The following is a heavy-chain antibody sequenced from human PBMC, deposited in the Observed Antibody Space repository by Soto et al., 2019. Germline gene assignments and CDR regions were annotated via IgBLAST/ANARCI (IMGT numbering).Heavy chain of an antibody. V-gene: IGHV3-23*01. Sequence: EVQLLESGGGLVQPGGSLRLSCAASGFTFSSDAMSWVRQAPGKGLEWVSAISGSGGSTYYADSVKGRFTISRDNSKNTLYLQMNSLRAADTAVYYCAKDFWSGYQHDYYYYGMDVWGQGTTVTVSS. CDR2: ISGSGGST. D-gene: IGHD3-3*01. CDR3: AKDFWSGYQHDYYYYGMDV. J-gene: IGHJ6*02. CDR1: GFTFSSDA.